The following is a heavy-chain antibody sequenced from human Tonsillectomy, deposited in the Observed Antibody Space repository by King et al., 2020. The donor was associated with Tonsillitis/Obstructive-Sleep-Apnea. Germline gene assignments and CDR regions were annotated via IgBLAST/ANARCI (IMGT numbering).Heavy chain of an antibody. D-gene: IGHD3-16*01. Sequence: VQLVESGGGSVQPGGSLRLSCAASGFTFSSYEFNWVRQAPGKGLEWLSYISSSGSTIYYADSVKGRFTISRDNAKNSLYLQMNSLRAEDTAVYYCAREGLYDYSPCGEGTLVTVSS. V-gene: IGHV3-48*03. J-gene: IGHJ5*02. CDR1: GFTFSSYE. CDR3: AREGLYDYSP. CDR2: ISSSGSTI.